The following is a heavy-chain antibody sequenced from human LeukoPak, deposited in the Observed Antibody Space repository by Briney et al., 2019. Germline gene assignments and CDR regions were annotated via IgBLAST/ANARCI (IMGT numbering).Heavy chain of an antibody. D-gene: IGHD2-15*01. CDR2: ISGSGGIT. Sequence: GGSLRLSCAASEFTFSSYAMSWVRQAPGKGLDWVSTISGSGGITYYADSVKGRFTISRDNSKNTLYLQMNSLRAEDTAVYYCAKVSGSGGTKYQPFDYWGQGTLVTVSS. V-gene: IGHV3-23*01. CDR3: AKVSGSGGTKYQPFDY. J-gene: IGHJ4*02. CDR1: EFTFSSYA.